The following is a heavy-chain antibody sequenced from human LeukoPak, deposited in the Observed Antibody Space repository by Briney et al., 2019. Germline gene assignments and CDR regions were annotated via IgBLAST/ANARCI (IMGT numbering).Heavy chain of an antibody. Sequence: PSETLSLTCTVSGGSVSSTTYFWSWMRQPPGKGLEWIASINYSGSTYYNPSLKSRVIISVDKSKNQFSLKLSSVTAADTAVYYCARVGAGFRVASFDYWGQGTLVTVSS. CDR1: GGSVSSTTYF. J-gene: IGHJ4*02. CDR2: INYSGST. D-gene: IGHD5-12*01. V-gene: IGHV4-39*07. CDR3: ARVGAGFRVASFDY.